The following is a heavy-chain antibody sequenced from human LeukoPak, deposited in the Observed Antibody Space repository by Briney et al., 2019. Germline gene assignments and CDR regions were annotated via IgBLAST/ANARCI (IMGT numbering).Heavy chain of an antibody. J-gene: IGHJ4*02. D-gene: IGHD4-17*01. CDR1: GFNFTDYY. CDR3: ARDARDGDYS. V-gene: IGHV1-8*02. Sequence: VASVKVSCKASGFNFTDYYIHWVRQAPGQGLEWMGWINPNTGATSYAEKFQGRVTMTRNTSISTAYMELSSLRSEDTAVYYCARDARDGDYSWGQGTLVTVSS. CDR2: INPNTGAT.